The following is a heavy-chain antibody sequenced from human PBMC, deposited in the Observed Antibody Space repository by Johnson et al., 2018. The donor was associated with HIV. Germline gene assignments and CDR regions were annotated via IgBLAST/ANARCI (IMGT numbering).Heavy chain of an antibody. CDR2: ISYAGSNK. Sequence: QEQLVVSGGGVVQPGRSLRLSCAASGFTFSSYGMHWVRQAPGKGLEWVAVISYAGSNKYYADSVKGRFTISRDNSKNTLYLQMHSLRAEETAVYYCAKEEGLRRELFADDAFDIWGQGTMVTVSS. CDR1: GFTFSSYG. J-gene: IGHJ3*02. V-gene: IGHV3-30*18. CDR3: AKEEGLRRELFADDAFDI. D-gene: IGHD4-23*01.